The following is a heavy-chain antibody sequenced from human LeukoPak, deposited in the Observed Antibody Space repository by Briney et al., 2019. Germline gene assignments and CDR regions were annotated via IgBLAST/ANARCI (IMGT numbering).Heavy chain of an antibody. Sequence: ASVKVSCKASGYTFTDYMHWVRQAPGQGLEWMGWFNPNSGGTNYAQKFQGWVTMTRDTSISTAYMELSRLRSDDTAVYYCATVTYYYDSSGYYPLDYWGQGTLVTVSS. CDR1: GYTFTDY. V-gene: IGHV1-2*04. D-gene: IGHD3-22*01. CDR2: FNPNSGGT. J-gene: IGHJ4*02. CDR3: ATVTYYYDSSGYYPLDY.